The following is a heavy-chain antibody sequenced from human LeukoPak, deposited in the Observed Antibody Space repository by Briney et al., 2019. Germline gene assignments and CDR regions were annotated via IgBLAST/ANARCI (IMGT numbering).Heavy chain of an antibody. J-gene: IGHJ3*02. D-gene: IGHD3-10*01. V-gene: IGHV3-23*01. Sequence: GRCLRLSCAASGFTFSSDVMGSVRQAPGKGLEWVSAISGSGDNTYYAHPVKGRFTISRDNPKNTLYLQMNSLRAEDTAVYYCARSTSGGTMVRGVTHPYAFDIWGQGTMVTVSS. CDR3: ARSTSGGTMVRGVTHPYAFDI. CDR2: ISGSGDNT. CDR1: GFTFSSDV.